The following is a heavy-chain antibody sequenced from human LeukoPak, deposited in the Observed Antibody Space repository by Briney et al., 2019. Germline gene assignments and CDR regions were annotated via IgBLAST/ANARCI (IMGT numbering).Heavy chain of an antibody. Sequence: SETLSLTCAVYGGSFSGYYWSWIRQPPGKGLEWIGEINHSGSTNYNPSLKSRVTISVDTSKNQFSLKLSSVTAADTAVYYCARLSPMGRNSSSWGQGTLVTVSS. D-gene: IGHD6-6*01. V-gene: IGHV4-34*01. CDR1: GGSFSGYY. J-gene: IGHJ4*02. CDR2: INHSGST. CDR3: ARLSPMGRNSSS.